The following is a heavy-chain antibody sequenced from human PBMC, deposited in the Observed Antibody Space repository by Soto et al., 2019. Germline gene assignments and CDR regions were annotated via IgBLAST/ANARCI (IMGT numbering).Heavy chain of an antibody. J-gene: IGHJ4*02. CDR2: IYHSGAT. CDR3: ARVSPGSYGLFDY. V-gene: IGHV4-4*02. CDR1: GGSISSTNW. D-gene: IGHD1-26*01. Sequence: QVQLQESGPGLVKPSGTLSLTCAVPGGSISSTNWWSWVRQPPGKGLEWIGEIYHSGATNYNPSLKSRVTISVDRSKNQLSLEVSSVTAADTAVYYCARVSPGSYGLFDYWGQGTLVTVSS.